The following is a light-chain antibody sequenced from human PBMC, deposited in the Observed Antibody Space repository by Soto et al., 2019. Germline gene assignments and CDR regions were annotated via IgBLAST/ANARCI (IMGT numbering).Light chain of an antibody. J-gene: IGLJ1*01. CDR2: EVT. CDR1: SSDVGGYNY. CDR3: SSYSSSSTYNYV. V-gene: IGLV2-14*01. Sequence: QSVLTQPASVSGSPGQSITISCTGTSSDVGGYNYVSWYQQHPGKAPKLMIYEVTNRTSGVSNRFSGSKSGNTAYLTISGLQAEDEADYYCSSYSSSSTYNYVFGTGTKVTVL.